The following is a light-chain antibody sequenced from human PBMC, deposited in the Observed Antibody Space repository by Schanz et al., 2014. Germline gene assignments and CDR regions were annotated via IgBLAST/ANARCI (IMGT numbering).Light chain of an antibody. Sequence: EIVMTQSPATVSVSPGERATLSCRASQTVSSNLAWYQQKPGQVPRLLIYDASTRATGIPDRFSGSGSGTEFTLTITSLQSEDFAVYYCQQYIDWPRTFGQGTKLEI. V-gene: IGKV3D-15*01. CDR2: DAS. CDR3: QQYIDWPRT. CDR1: QTVSSN. J-gene: IGKJ2*01.